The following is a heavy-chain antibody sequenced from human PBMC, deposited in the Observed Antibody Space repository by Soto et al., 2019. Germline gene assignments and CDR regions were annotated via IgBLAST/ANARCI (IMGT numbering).Heavy chain of an antibody. CDR3: ARRSLCGYCSGGRCLFAF. V-gene: IGHV4-59*08. CDR2: IYYSGST. J-gene: IGHJ4*02. CDR1: GGSISSYY. Sequence: SETLSLTCTVSGGSISSYYWSWIRQPPGKGLEWIGYIYYSGSTNYNPSLKSRVTISVDTSKNQFSLKLSSVTAADTAVYYCARRSLCGYCSGGRCLFAFWGQGT. D-gene: IGHD2-15*01.